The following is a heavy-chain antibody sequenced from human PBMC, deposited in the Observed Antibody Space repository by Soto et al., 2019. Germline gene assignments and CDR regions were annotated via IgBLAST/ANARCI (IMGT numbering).Heavy chain of an antibody. CDR1: GYTFTSYG. CDR2: ISAYNGNT. Sequence: ASVKVSCKASGYTFTSYGISWVRQAPGQGLEWMGWISAYNGNTNYAQKLQGRVTMTTDTSTSTAYMELRSLRSDDTAVYYCARSQKPQAFGYSGYAFDYWGQGTLVTVSS. CDR3: ARSQKPQAFGYSGYAFDY. D-gene: IGHD5-12*01. V-gene: IGHV1-18*01. J-gene: IGHJ4*02.